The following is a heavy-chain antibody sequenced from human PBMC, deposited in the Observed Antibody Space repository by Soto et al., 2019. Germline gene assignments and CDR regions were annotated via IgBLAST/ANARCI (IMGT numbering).Heavy chain of an antibody. D-gene: IGHD6-25*01. V-gene: IGHV1-69*13. CDR1: GGTFSSYV. Sequence: ASVKVSCKASGGTFSSYVISWVRQAPGQGPEWMRGIIPTFGRANDAQKFQCRVTITADEATCIADTEMSSLRSEDTAVYYCARARGAAALRDFDYWGQGTLVTVSS. J-gene: IGHJ4*02. CDR3: ARARGAAALRDFDY. CDR2: IIPTFGRA.